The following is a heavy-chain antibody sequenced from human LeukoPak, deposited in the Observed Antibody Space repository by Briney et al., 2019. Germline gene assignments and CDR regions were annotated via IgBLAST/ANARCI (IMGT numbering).Heavy chain of an antibody. J-gene: IGHJ4*02. V-gene: IGHV1-8*03. D-gene: IGHD4-17*01. CDR1: GYTFTSYD. Sequence: GASVKVSCKASGYTFTSYDINWVRQATGQGLEWMGWMNPNSGNTGYTQKFQGRVTITRNTSISTAYMELRSLRSDDTAVYYCARVDYGDLYRIDYWGQGTLVTVSS. CDR2: MNPNSGNT. CDR3: ARVDYGDLYRIDY.